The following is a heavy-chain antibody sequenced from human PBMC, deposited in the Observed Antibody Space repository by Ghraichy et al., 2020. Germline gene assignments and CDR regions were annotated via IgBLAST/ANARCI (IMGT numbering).Heavy chain of an antibody. J-gene: IGHJ4*02. CDR1: GYTFTSYG. D-gene: IGHD3-9*01. V-gene: IGHV1-18*01. CDR2: ISAYNGNT. CDR3: ARGGDYDIWTHYPNFDY. Sequence: ASVKVSCKASGYTFTSYGISWVRQAPGQGLEWMGWISAYNGNTNYAQKIQGRVTMTTDTSTSTAYMELRSLRSDDTAVYYCARGGDYDIWTHYPNFDYWGQGTLVTVSS.